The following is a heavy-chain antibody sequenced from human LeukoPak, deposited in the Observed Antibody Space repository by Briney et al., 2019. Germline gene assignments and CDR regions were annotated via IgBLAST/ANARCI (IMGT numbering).Heavy chain of an antibody. CDR1: GFTFSSYW. D-gene: IGHD2-2*01. Sequence: GGSLRLSCAASGFTFSSYWMHWVRQAPGKGPVWVSRINSDGSSTSYADSVKGRFTISRDNAKNTLYLQMNSLRAEDTAVYYCARGCSSTSCYGFDYWGQGTLVTVSS. CDR2: INSDGSST. CDR3: ARGCSSTSCYGFDY. J-gene: IGHJ4*02. V-gene: IGHV3-74*01.